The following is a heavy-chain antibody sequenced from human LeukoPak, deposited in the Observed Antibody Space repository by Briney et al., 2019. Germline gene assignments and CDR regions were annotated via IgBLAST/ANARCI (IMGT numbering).Heavy chain of an antibody. CDR2: ISAYNGNT. CDR3: ARDFFHDYGDYSPFDY. J-gene: IGHJ4*02. V-gene: IGHV1-18*01. D-gene: IGHD4-17*01. Sequence: ASVKVSCKASGYTFTSYGISWVRQAPGQGLEWMGWISAYNGNTNYAQKLQGRVTMTTDTSTSTAYMELRSLRSDDTAVYYCARDFFHDYGDYSPFDYWGQGTVVTVSS. CDR1: GYTFTSYG.